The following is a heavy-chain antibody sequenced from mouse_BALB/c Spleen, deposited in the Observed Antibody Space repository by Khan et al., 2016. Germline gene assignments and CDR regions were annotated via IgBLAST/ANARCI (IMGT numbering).Heavy chain of an antibody. CDR3: TTGFAY. Sequence: EVKLEASGGGLVQPGGSMKLSCVASGFTFSNYWMNWVRQSPEKGLEWVAEIRLKSNNYATHYAESVKGRFTISRDDSKSSVYLQMNNLGAEDTGIYYCTTGFAYWGQGTLVTVSA. CDR2: IRLKSNNYAT. J-gene: IGHJ3*01. V-gene: IGHV6-6*02. CDR1: GFTFSNYW.